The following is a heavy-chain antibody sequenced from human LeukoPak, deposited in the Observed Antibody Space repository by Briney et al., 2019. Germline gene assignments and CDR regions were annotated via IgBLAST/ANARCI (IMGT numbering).Heavy chain of an antibody. CDR3: ARVTLGSIAAAAYFDY. D-gene: IGHD6-13*01. V-gene: IGHV3-7*01. J-gene: IGHJ4*02. Sequence: GESLRLSCAASGFTFSSYWMSWVRQAPGKGLEWVAHIKQDGSEKYYVDSVKGRFTISRDNAKNSLYLQMNSLRAEDTAVYYCARVTLGSIAAAAYFDYWGQGTLVTVSS. CDR2: IKQDGSEK. CDR1: GFTFSSYW.